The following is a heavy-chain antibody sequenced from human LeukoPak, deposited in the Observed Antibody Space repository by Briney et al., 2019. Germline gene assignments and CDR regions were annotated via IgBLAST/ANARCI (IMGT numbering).Heavy chain of an antibody. J-gene: IGHJ5*02. CDR1: GGSISSYY. Sequence: PSETLSLTCTVSGGSISSYYWSWIRQPPGKGLEWIGYIYYSGSTNYNPSLKSRVTISVDTSKNQFSLKLSSVTAADTAVYYCARGTSQPGRNWFDPWGQGTLVTVSS. D-gene: IGHD3-16*01. V-gene: IGHV4-59*01. CDR3: ARGTSQPGRNWFDP. CDR2: IYYSGST.